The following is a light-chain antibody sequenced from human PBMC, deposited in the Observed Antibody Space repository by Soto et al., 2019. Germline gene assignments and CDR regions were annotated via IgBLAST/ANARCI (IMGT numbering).Light chain of an antibody. V-gene: IGLV2-14*01. CDR1: SSDVGGYNF. Sequence: QSVLTQPASVSGSPGQSITISCTGTSSDVGGYNFVSWYQHHPGKAPKLMIYEVSSRPSGVSNRFSGSKSGNTASLTISGLQAEDESDYYCTSYTSSSTLLFGTGTKVT. CDR3: TSYTSSSTLL. J-gene: IGLJ1*01. CDR2: EVS.